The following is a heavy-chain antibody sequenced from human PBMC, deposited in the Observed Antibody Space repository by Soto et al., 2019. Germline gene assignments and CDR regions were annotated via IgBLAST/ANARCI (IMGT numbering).Heavy chain of an antibody. CDR2: IGSTSIT. J-gene: IGHJ4*02. V-gene: IGHV3-30*04. CDR3: AREVVTSKWYFDN. Sequence: PGGSLRLSCRTSGFTFSDFSLHWFRQSPGRGLEWLAVIGSTSITFYADSVKGRFTIFRDNSQDTVLLQMDSLRPDDSGVYFCAREVVTSKWYFDNWGQGIPVTVSS. D-gene: IGHD2-15*01. CDR1: GFTFSDFS.